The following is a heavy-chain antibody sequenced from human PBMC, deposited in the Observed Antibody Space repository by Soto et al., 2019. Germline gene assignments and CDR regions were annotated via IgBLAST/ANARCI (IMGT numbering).Heavy chain of an antibody. CDR1: GFTFSSYT. CDR2: ISSSSSYI. Sequence: EVQLVESGGGLVKPGGSLRLSCAASGFTFSSYTMNWVRQAPGKGLEWVSSISSSSSYIYYADSVKGRFTISRDNAKNSLYLQMNSLRAEDTAGYYCAREGYCSSTSCYDWGQGTLVTVSS. D-gene: IGHD2-2*01. CDR3: AREGYCSSTSCYD. J-gene: IGHJ4*02. V-gene: IGHV3-21*01.